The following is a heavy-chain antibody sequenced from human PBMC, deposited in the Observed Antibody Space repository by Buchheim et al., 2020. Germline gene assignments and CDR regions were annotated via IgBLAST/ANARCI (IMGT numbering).Heavy chain of an antibody. J-gene: IGHJ6*03. V-gene: IGHV4-34*01. D-gene: IGHD3-3*01. CDR3: ARGQLGYDFWSGYYAKKYYYYYMDV. Sequence: QVQLQQWGAGLLKPSETLSLTCAVYGGSFSGYYWSWIRQPPGKGLEWIGEINHRGSTNYNPSLKSRVTISVDTSKNQFSLKLSSVTAADTAVYYCARGQLGYDFWSGYYAKKYYYYYMDVWGKGTT. CDR1: GGSFSGYY. CDR2: INHRGST.